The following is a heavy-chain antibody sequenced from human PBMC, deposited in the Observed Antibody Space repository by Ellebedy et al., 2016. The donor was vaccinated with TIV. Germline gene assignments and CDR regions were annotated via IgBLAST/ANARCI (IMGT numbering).Heavy chain of an antibody. D-gene: IGHD3-10*01. CDR3: SGAYGRATPKY. V-gene: IGHV4-61*01. CDR2: FYSSGST. CDR1: GVSVNSANYY. Sequence: MPSETLSLTCNVSGVSVNSANYYWTWIRQPPGKGLEWIGYFYSSGSTDYKPSLKSRVPISVDTSKNQFSLKLSSVTAADTAVYFCSGAYGRATPKYWGQGTLVTVSS. J-gene: IGHJ4*02.